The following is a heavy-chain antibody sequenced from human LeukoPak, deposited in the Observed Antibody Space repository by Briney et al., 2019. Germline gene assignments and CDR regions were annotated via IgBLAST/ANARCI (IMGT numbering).Heavy chain of an antibody. CDR3: ARDRCSSTSCYVEGPPDSYNWFDP. CDR1: GYTFTSYY. Sequence: ASVKVSCKASGYTFTSYYMHWVRQAPGQGLEWMGIINPSGGTTTYAQKFQGRVTMTRDTSTSTVYMELSSLRSEDTAVYYCARDRCSSTSCYVEGPPDSYNWFDPWGQGTLVTVSS. D-gene: IGHD2-2*01. V-gene: IGHV1-46*01. CDR2: INPSGGTT. J-gene: IGHJ5*02.